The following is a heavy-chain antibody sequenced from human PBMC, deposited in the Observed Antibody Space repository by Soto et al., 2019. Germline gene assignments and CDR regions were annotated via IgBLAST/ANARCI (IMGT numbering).Heavy chain of an antibody. CDR1: GGSFDSTGYY. D-gene: IGHD1-1*01. Sequence: QLQLQESGPGLVKPSETLSLTCTVSGGSFDSTGYYWAWVRQPPGKGLEWITYFYDSGSTYYNPSPQSRLSTSVDTSRNQFSLRLSSVTAADTAVYYCATVPIVGTTPNYFDYWGQGTLVTVSS. CDR2: FYDSGST. CDR3: ATVPIVGTTPNYFDY. J-gene: IGHJ4*02. V-gene: IGHV4-39*01.